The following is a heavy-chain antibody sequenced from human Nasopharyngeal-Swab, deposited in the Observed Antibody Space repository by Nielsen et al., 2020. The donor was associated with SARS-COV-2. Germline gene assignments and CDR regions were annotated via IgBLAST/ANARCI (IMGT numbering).Heavy chain of an antibody. CDR3: ARGGMITFGGVIADAFDI. V-gene: IGHV3-13*01. D-gene: IGHD3-16*02. J-gene: IGHJ3*02. Sequence: GESLKISCAASGFTFSSYDMHRVRQATGKGLEWVSAIGTAGDTYYPGSVKGRFTISRENAKNSLYLQMNSLRAGDTAVYYCARGGMITFGGVIADAFDIWGQGTMVTVSS. CDR2: IGTAGDT. CDR1: GFTFSSYD.